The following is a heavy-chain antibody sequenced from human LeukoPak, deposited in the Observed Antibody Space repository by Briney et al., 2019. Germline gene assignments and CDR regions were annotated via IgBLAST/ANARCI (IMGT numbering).Heavy chain of an antibody. D-gene: IGHD2-15*01. V-gene: IGHV1-18*01. CDR3: ARVKGSYCSGGSCYPLGFFDP. J-gene: IGHJ5*02. Sequence: GASVKVSCKASGYTFTSYGISWVRQAPGQGLEWMGWISAYNGNTNYAQKLQGRVTMTTDTSTSAAYMELRSLRSDDTAVYYCARVKGSYCSGGSCYPLGFFDPWGQGTLVTVSS. CDR1: GYTFTSYG. CDR2: ISAYNGNT.